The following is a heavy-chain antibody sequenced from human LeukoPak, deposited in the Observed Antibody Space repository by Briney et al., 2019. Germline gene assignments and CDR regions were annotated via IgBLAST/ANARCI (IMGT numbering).Heavy chain of an antibody. Sequence: GGSLRLSCAASGFTVSSNYMSWVRQAPGEGLEWVSVIYSGGSTYYADSVKGRFTISRDNSKNTLYLQMNSLRAEDTAVYYCARSGGYYYGHDAFDIWGQGTMVTVSS. J-gene: IGHJ3*02. CDR3: ARSGGYYYGHDAFDI. D-gene: IGHD3-22*01. CDR2: IYSGGST. V-gene: IGHV3-66*01. CDR1: GFTVSSNY.